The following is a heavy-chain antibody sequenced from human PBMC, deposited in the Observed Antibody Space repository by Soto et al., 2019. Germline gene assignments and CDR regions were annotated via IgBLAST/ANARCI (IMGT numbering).Heavy chain of an antibody. CDR1: GFTFSNFA. CDR2: IWFDGSNN. CDR3: ATARPYSSSSPGRYWFDP. J-gene: IGHJ5*02. Sequence: GGSLRLSCAASGFTFSNFAMTWVRQAPGKGLEWVALIWFDGSNNYYVDSVKGRFTISRDNSKNTLYLQMNSLRAEDTAVYYCATARPYSSSSPGRYWFDPWGQGTLVTVSS. D-gene: IGHD6-6*01. V-gene: IGHV3-33*08.